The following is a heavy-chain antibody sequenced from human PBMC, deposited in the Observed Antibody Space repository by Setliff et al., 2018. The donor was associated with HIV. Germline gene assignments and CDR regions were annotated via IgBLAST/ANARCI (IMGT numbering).Heavy chain of an antibody. J-gene: IGHJ4*02. CDR1: GFTFSNYE. CDR2: ISSSGTTT. CDR3: ARGEPTILVVPAAFFDY. V-gene: IGHV3-48*03. D-gene: IGHD2-2*01. Sequence: PGGSLRLSCAASGFTFSNYEMNWVRQAPGKGLEWVSYISSSGTTTDYADSVRGRFTISRDNAKKSLYLQMNSLRAEDTAVYYCARGEPTILVVPAAFFDYWGQGTLVTVSS.